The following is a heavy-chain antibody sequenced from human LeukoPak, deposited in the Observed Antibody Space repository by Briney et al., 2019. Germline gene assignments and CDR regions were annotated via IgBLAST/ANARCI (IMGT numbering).Heavy chain of an antibody. Sequence: ASVKVSCKASGYTFTSYGISWVRQAPGQGLEWMGWISAYNGNTNYAQKLQGRVTMTTDTSTSTAYMELRSLRSDDTAVYYCARDGREPGWTYYDILTGYPPYYFDYWGQGTLVTVSS. CDR3: ARDGREPGWTYYDILTGYPPYYFDY. CDR2: ISAYNGNT. J-gene: IGHJ4*02. D-gene: IGHD3-9*01. CDR1: GYTFTSYG. V-gene: IGHV1-18*01.